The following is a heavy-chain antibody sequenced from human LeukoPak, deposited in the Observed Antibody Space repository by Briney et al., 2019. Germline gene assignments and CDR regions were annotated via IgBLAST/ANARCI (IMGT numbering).Heavy chain of an antibody. CDR2: ISGSGGST. Sequence: GGSLRLSCAASGFTFSSYAMSWVRQAPGKGLEWVSAISGSGGSTYYADSVKGRFTISRDNSKNTLYLQMNSLRAEDTAVYYCAKDPRSLIAVAGTFDYWGQGTLVTVSS. J-gene: IGHJ4*02. D-gene: IGHD6-19*01. CDR1: GFTFSSYA. V-gene: IGHV3-23*01. CDR3: AKDPRSLIAVAGTFDY.